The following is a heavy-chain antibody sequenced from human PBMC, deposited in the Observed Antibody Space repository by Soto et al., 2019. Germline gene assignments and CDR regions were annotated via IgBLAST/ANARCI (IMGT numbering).Heavy chain of an antibody. J-gene: IGHJ6*02. Sequence: GASVKVSCKASGGTFSSYAISWVRQAPGQGLEWMGGIIPIFGTANYAQKFQGRVTITADESTSTAYMELSSLRSEDTAVYYCARVAVAGTGGYYYGMDVWGQGTTVTGSS. CDR2: IIPIFGTA. D-gene: IGHD6-19*01. CDR3: ARVAVAGTGGYYYGMDV. V-gene: IGHV1-69*13. CDR1: GGTFSSYA.